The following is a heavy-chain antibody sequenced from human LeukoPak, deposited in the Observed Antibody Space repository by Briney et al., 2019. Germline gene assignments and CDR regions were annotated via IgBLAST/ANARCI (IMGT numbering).Heavy chain of an antibody. J-gene: IGHJ4*02. CDR2: IYYSGST. CDR1: GGSISSSSYY. CDR3: ARRGRVARIDY. D-gene: IGHD6-19*01. Sequence: SETLSLTCTVSGGSISSSSYYWGWIRQPPGKGLEWIGSIYYSGSTYYNPSLKSRVTISVDTSKNQFSLKLSSVTAADTAVYYCARRGRVARIDYWGQGTLVTVSS. V-gene: IGHV4-39*01.